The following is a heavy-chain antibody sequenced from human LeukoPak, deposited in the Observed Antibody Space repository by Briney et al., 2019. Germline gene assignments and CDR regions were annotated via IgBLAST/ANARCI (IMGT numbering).Heavy chain of an antibody. Sequence: SETLSLTCTVSGGSISSYYWSWIRQPPGKGLEWIGYIYYSGSTNYNPSLKSRVTISVDTSKNQFFLKLSSVTAADTAVDYCAVGATMNWFDPWGQGTLVTVSS. CDR2: IYYSGST. CDR3: AVGATMNWFDP. CDR1: GGSISSYY. J-gene: IGHJ5*02. V-gene: IGHV4-59*01. D-gene: IGHD1-26*01.